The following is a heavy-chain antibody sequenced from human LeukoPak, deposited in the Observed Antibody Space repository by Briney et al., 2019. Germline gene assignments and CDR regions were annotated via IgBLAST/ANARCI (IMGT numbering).Heavy chain of an antibody. J-gene: IGHJ4*02. CDR1: GFSFNNYA. V-gene: IGHV3-23*01. CDR3: AKAPPYKKYFDY. CDR2: ISNSGDAT. Sequence: PGGSLRLSCVASGFSFNNYAMTWVRQAPGKGLEWVSTISNSGDATYYADSVKGRFTISRDNSKNTLYLQMNSLRAEDTAVYYCAKAPPYKKYFDYWGQGTLVTVSS. D-gene: IGHD1-1*01.